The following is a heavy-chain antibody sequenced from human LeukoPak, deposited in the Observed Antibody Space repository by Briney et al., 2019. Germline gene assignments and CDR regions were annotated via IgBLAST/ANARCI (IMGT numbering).Heavy chain of an antibody. J-gene: IGHJ4*02. D-gene: IGHD6-19*01. Sequence: GRSLRLSCTTSGFTFSGYSIHWVRQAPGKGLEWVSIISNDGNTKYYADSVRGRFTISRDNAANTVYFQVNSLRIEDTAVYYCARERAVNGWTSAHFDNWDQGTLVTVSS. CDR2: ISNDGNTK. CDR3: ARERAVNGWTSAHFDN. CDR1: GFTFSGYS. V-gene: IGHV3-30*14.